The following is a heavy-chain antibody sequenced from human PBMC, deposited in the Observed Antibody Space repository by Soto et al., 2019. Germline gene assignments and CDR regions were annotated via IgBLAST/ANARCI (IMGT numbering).Heavy chain of an antibody. J-gene: IGHJ6*02. CDR3: ARGIVRGVIYYGMEV. V-gene: IGHV3-33*01. Sequence: GGSLRLSCAASGFGFVSYGMHFVRHAAFKGLECVAVIWYDGSQKYYVDSVKGRFTISRDNSKNTLDLQMNSLRAEDTAVYYCARGIVRGVIYYGMEVWGQGTTVTVSS. CDR2: IWYDGSQK. D-gene: IGHD3-10*02. CDR1: GFGFVSYG.